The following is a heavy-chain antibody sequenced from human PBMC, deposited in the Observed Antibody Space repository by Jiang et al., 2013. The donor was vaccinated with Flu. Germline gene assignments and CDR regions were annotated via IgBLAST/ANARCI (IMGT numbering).Heavy chain of an antibody. Sequence: GLVKPGGSLRLSCAASGFTFSSYSMNWVRQAPGKGLEWVSSISSSSSYMYYADSVKGRFTISRDNAKNSLYLQMNSLRAEDTAVYYCAKVVGATSKLYYFDYWGQGTLVTVSS. CDR2: ISSSSSYM. D-gene: IGHD1-26*01. CDR1: GFTFSSYS. CDR3: AKVVGATSKLYYFDY. V-gene: IGHV3-21*01. J-gene: IGHJ4*02.